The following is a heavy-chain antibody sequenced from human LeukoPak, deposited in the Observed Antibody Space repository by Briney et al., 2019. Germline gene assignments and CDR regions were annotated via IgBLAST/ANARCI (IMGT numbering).Heavy chain of an antibody. CDR1: GGTFSSYA. J-gene: IGHJ6*02. D-gene: IGHD6-13*01. V-gene: IGHV1-69*01. CDR3: ASKSIAAAGPDYYYYGMDV. Sequence: SVKVSCKASGGTFSSYAISWVRQAPGRGLEWMGGIIPIFGTANYAQKFQGRVTITADESTSTAYMELSSLRSEDTAVYYCASKSIAAAGPDYYYYGMDVWGQGTTVTVSS. CDR2: IIPIFGTA.